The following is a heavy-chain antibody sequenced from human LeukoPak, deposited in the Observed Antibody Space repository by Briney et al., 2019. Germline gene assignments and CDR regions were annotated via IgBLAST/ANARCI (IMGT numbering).Heavy chain of an antibody. CDR1: GFTFSNYN. D-gene: IGHD3-9*01. Sequence: GGSLRLSCAASGFTFSNYNMNWVRQAPGKAMEWVSSITSSGTYIFYADSVKGRFTISRDNAKNSLYLQMNSLRAEDTAVYYCATLRYFDNTLDYWGQGTLVTVSS. CDR3: ATLRYFDNTLDY. CDR2: ITSSGTYI. J-gene: IGHJ4*02. V-gene: IGHV3-21*01.